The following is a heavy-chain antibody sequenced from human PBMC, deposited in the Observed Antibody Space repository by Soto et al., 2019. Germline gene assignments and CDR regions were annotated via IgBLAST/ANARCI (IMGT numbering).Heavy chain of an antibody. D-gene: IGHD2-15*01. V-gene: IGHV3-15*07. CDR2: IKSKTDGGTT. J-gene: IGHJ4*02. CDR3: TTRYCSGGSCPWALFDY. Sequence: GGSLGLSCAASGFTFSDYAMHWVRQAPGKGLEWVGRIKSKTDGGTTDYAAPVKGRFTISRDDSKNTLYLQMNSLKTEDTAVYYCTTRYCSGGSCPWALFDYWGQGTLVTVSS. CDR1: GFTFSDYA.